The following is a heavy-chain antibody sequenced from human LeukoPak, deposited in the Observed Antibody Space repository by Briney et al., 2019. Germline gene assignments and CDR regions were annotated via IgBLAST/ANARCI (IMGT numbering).Heavy chain of an antibody. CDR3: ARAQHLVPHFDY. V-gene: IGHV4-30-4*01. CDR2: IYYSGST. J-gene: IGHJ4*02. Sequence: PSETLSLTCTVSGGSISSGDYYWSWIRQPPGKGLEWIGYIYYSGSTYYNPSLKSRVTISVDTSKNQFSLKLSSVTAADTAVYYCARAQHLVPHFDYWGQGTLVTVSS. CDR1: GGSISSGDYY. D-gene: IGHD6-13*01.